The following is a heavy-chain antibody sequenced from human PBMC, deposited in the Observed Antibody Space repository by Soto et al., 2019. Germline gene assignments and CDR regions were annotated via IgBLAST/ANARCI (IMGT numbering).Heavy chain of an antibody. D-gene: IGHD3-22*01. Sequence: DSVQVSCKTSGFTFTTYYIHWVRQAPGQGLEWMGMIDPSGGSTTYAQKFQGRITMTSDISTSTVYMELSSLRSEDTAVYYCARVPYDNTGYYAFWGQGTLVTGSA. J-gene: IGHJ4*02. V-gene: IGHV1-46*01. CDR2: IDPSGGST. CDR1: GFTFTTYY. CDR3: ARVPYDNTGYYAF.